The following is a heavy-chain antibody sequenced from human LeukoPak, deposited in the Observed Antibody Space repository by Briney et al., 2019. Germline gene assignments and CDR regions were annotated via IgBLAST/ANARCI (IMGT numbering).Heavy chain of an antibody. Sequence: SETLSLTCTVSGYSISSGYYWGWIRQSPGKGLEWIGSISYSGTTYYNPSLKSRVTISVDTSKNQFSLKLSSVTAADTAVYYCARLQIPATPDYWGQGTLVTVSS. CDR2: ISYSGTT. J-gene: IGHJ4*02. CDR3: ARLQIPATPDY. V-gene: IGHV4-38-2*02. D-gene: IGHD2-2*01. CDR1: GYSISSGYY.